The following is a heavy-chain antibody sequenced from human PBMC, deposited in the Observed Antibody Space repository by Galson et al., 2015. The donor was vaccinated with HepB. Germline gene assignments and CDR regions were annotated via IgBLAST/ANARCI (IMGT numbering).Heavy chain of an antibody. V-gene: IGHV1-69*04. Sequence: SVKVSCKASGGTFSSYAISWVRQAPGQGLEWMGRIIPILGIANYTQKFQGRVTITADKSTSTAYMELSSLRSEDTAVHYCARSLDYYGSGSWTKPFDYWGQGTLVTVSS. CDR2: IIPILGIA. CDR1: GGTFSSYA. CDR3: ARSLDYYGSGSWTKPFDY. D-gene: IGHD3-10*01. J-gene: IGHJ4*02.